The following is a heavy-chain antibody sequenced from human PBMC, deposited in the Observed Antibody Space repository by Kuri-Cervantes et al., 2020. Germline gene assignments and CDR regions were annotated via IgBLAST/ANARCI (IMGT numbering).Heavy chain of an antibody. V-gene: IGHV1-69*05. Sequence: SVKVSCKASGGTFSSYAISWVRQAPGQGLEWMGGIIPIFGTANYAQKFQGRVTITTDESTSTAYMELSSLRSEDTAVYYCAGVSGRGDLKDIVVVVAARLFAQDAFDIWGQGTMVTVSS. CDR1: GGTFSSYA. CDR3: AGVSGRGDLKDIVVVVAARLFAQDAFDI. D-gene: IGHD2-15*01. CDR2: IIPIFGTA. J-gene: IGHJ3*02.